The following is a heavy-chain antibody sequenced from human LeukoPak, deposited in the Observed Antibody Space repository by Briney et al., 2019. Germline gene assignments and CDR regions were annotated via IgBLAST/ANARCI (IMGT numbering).Heavy chain of an antibody. CDR2: INPNSGGT. CDR3: ARGGYYYGSGSYQG. Sequence: GASVKVSCKASGYTFTGYYMHWVRQAPGQGLEWMGWINPNSGGTNYAQKFQGRVTMTRDTSTSTVYMELSSLRSEDTAVYYCARGGYYYGSGSYQGWGQGTLVTVSS. V-gene: IGHV1-2*02. D-gene: IGHD3-10*01. CDR1: GYTFTGYY. J-gene: IGHJ4*02.